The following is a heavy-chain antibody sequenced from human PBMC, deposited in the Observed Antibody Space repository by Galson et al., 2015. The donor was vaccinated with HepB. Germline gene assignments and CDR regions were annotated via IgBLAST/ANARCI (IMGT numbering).Heavy chain of an antibody. CDR3: ASLKTPTSPGSYFDF. Sequence: LSLTCTVPGDSITSHYWTRIRQSPEKGLEYLGYINYNGRTNYNPSLGSRVTISLDTSKKVFSLTLRSVTTADTAVYYCASLKTPTSPGSYFDFWGQGTLVTVSS. CDR2: INYNGRT. V-gene: IGHV4-59*11. CDR1: GDSITSHY. J-gene: IGHJ4*02.